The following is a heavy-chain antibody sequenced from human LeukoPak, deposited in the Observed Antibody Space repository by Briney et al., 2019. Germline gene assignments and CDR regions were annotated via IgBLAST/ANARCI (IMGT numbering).Heavy chain of an antibody. V-gene: IGHV4-59*01. D-gene: IGHD6-13*01. Sequence: SETLSLTCTVSGGSISSYYWSWIRQPPGKRLEWIGYIYYSGSTNCNPSLKSRVTISVGTSKNQFSLKLSSVTAADTAVYYCARGRRIAPFDYWGQGTLVTVSS. CDR2: IYYSGST. J-gene: IGHJ4*02. CDR3: ARGRRIAPFDY. CDR1: GGSISSYY.